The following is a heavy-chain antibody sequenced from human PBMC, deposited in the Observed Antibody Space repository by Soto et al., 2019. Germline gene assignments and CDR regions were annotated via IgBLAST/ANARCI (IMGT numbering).Heavy chain of an antibody. J-gene: IGHJ5*02. CDR2: IYYSGST. Sequence: SETLSLTCTVSGGSISSGGYYWSWIRQHPGKGLEWIGYIYYSGSTYYNPSLKSRVTISVDTSKNQFSLKLSSVTAADTAVYYCARIQTRDYGDSYWFDPWGQGTLVTVSS. CDR1: GGSISSGGYY. V-gene: IGHV4-31*03. CDR3: ARIQTRDYGDSYWFDP. D-gene: IGHD4-17*01.